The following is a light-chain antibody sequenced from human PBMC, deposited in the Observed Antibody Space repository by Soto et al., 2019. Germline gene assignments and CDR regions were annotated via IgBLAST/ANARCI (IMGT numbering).Light chain of an antibody. V-gene: IGKV1-5*01. Sequence: DIQMTQSPSTLSASVGDRVTITCRASQSISSWLAWYQQKPGKAPKLLIYDASILESGVPSRFSGSGSGTEFTLTISSLQPDDFATYYCQQYNSYSPSTFGQGTKLEIK. CDR2: DAS. CDR3: QQYNSYSPST. CDR1: QSISSW. J-gene: IGKJ2*02.